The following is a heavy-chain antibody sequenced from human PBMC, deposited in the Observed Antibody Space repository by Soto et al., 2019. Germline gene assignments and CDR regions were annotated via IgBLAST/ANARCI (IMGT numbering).Heavy chain of an antibody. J-gene: IGHJ4*02. CDR3: TRWRGAVPGDY. D-gene: IGHD3-16*01. V-gene: IGHV3-20*04. Sequence: EVQLVESGGGVERPGGSLRLSCAASGFSFDDYGMDWVRQAPGKGLEWVSGINGDGGGAGYIDSVKGRFIISRDNAKNSLYLQMNSLRAEDTALYYCTRWRGAVPGDYWGQGTQVTVSS. CDR2: INGDGGGA. CDR1: GFSFDDYG.